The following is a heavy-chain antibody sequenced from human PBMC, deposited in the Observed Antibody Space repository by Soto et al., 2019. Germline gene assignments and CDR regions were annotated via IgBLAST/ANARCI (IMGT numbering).Heavy chain of an antibody. J-gene: IGHJ4*02. CDR3: ARARGARYFDY. CDR2: IYYSGST. D-gene: IGHD2-15*01. CDR1: GGSISSGDYY. Sequence: PSETLSLTCTVSGGSISSGDYYWSWIRQPPGKGLEWIGYIYYSGSTYYNPSLKSRVTISVDTSKKQFSLKLSSVTAADTAVYYCARARGARYFDYWGQGTLVTVSS. V-gene: IGHV4-30-4*01.